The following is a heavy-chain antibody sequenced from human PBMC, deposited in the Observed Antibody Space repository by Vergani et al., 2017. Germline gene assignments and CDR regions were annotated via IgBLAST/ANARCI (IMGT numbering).Heavy chain of an antibody. Sequence: VQLVESGGGLIQPVGSLRLSCAASGFTVSSNYMSWVRQAPGKGLEWVSYISSSGSTIYYADSVKGRFTISRDNAKNSLYLQMNSLRAEDTAVYYCAREGVTGGVFDDWGQGTLVTVSS. CDR1: GFTVSSNY. D-gene: IGHD7-27*01. CDR3: AREGVTGGVFDD. CDR2: ISSSGSTI. J-gene: IGHJ4*02. V-gene: IGHV3-11*01.